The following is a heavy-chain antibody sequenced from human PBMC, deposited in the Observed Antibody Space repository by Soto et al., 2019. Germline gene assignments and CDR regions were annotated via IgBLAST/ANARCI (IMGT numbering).Heavy chain of an antibody. J-gene: IGHJ6*03. D-gene: IGHD2-15*01. CDR2: INAGNGNT. V-gene: IGHV1-3*01. CDR1: GYTFTSYA. Sequence: QVQLVQSGAEVKKPGASVKVSCKASGYTFTSYAMHWVRQAPGQRLEWMGWINAGNGNTKYSQKLQGRVTITRDTSASTAYMELSSLRSEDTAVYYCAGAVAVNYYMDVWGKGTTVTVSS. CDR3: AGAVAVNYYMDV.